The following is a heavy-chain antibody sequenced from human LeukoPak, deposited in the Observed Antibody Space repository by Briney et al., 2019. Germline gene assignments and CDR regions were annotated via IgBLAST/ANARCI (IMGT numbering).Heavy chain of an antibody. V-gene: IGHV3-74*01. CDR1: GFTFRTYW. J-gene: IGHJ4*02. D-gene: IGHD1-26*01. CDR2: ISPDGSST. Sequence: PGGSLRLSCAGSGFTFRTYWMHWVRQGPGKRLVWVSRISPDGSSTSYADSVKGRFTISRDNADNTLYLQMNSLRVEDTAVYYCARSVSGNYGRFDYWGQGTLVTVSS. CDR3: ARSVSGNYGRFDY.